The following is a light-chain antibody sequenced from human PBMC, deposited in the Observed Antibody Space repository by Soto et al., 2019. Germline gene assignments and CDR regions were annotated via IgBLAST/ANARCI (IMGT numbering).Light chain of an antibody. V-gene: IGKV3-15*01. CDR3: QQYNNWLWT. Sequence: EIVLTQSPGTLSLSPRERATLSCRASQSVSNAYLAWYQHKVGQSPRLLIYGASTRATGIPGRFSGSGYGTEFTRTISSLQSEDFAVYYCQQYNNWLWTFGQGTKVEIK. CDR2: GAS. J-gene: IGKJ1*01. CDR1: QSVSNAY.